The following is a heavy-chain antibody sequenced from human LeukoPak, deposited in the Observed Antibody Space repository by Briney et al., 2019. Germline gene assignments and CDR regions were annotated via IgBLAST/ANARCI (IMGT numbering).Heavy chain of an antibody. CDR3: ASMWDTAMATGGFDY. V-gene: IGHV3-21*01. CDR1: GFTSITYG. D-gene: IGHD5-18*01. Sequence: PGGSLRLSCEGSGFTSITYGMSWVRQAPGKGLEWVSFIYSGGNTHYSDSVKGRFTISRDNAKNSLYLQMNSLRAEDTAVYYCASMWDTAMATGGFDYWGQGTLVTVSS. CDR2: IYSGGNT. J-gene: IGHJ4*02.